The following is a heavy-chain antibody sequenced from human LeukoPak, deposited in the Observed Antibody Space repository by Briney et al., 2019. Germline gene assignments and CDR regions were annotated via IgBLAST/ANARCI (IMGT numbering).Heavy chain of an antibody. CDR2: ISSTGGST. J-gene: IGHJ5*02. D-gene: IGHD6-19*01. CDR1: GFAFSSYA. CDR3: ARGYSSLDP. V-gene: IGHV3-23*01. Sequence: GGSLRLSCAASGFAFSSYAMSWVRQAPGKGLEWVSGISSTGGSTYYADSVKGRFTISRDNSKNTLYLHMNSLTAEDTAVYYCARGYSSLDPWGQGTLVTVSS.